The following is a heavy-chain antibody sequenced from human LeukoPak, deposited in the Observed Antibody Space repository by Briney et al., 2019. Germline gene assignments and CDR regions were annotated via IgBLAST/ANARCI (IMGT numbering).Heavy chain of an antibody. Sequence: ASVKVSCKASGYAFTSYGVNWVRQAPGQGLEWMGWISTNTGNPTYAQGFTGRFVFSLDTSVSTAYLQITSLKAEDTAVYYCARVGVPHFYYYMDVWGKGTTVTVSS. CDR1: GYAFTSYG. CDR3: ARVGVPHFYYYMDV. CDR2: ISTNTGNP. J-gene: IGHJ6*03. V-gene: IGHV7-4-1*02.